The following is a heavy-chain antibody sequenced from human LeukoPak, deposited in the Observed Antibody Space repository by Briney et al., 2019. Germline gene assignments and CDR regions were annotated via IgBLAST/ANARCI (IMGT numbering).Heavy chain of an antibody. Sequence: GESLRLSCAAAGFTFSDYYMSWIRQAPGKGLEWVSYISSSGSTIYYADSVKGRFTISRDNAKNSLYLQMNSLRAEDTAVYYSARDRLGYCSSTSCYVSDDYYYYMDVCGKGTTVTVSS. CDR3: ARDRLGYCSSTSCYVSDDYYYYMDV. CDR1: GFTFSDYY. CDR2: ISSSGSTI. J-gene: IGHJ6*03. D-gene: IGHD2-2*01. V-gene: IGHV3-11*04.